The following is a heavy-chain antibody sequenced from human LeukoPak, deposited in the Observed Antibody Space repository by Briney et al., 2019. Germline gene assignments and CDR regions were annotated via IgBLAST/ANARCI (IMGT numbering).Heavy chain of an antibody. V-gene: IGHV1-2*04. CDR3: ARGSYYGSGSYLLFDY. J-gene: IGHJ4*02. Sequence: ASVKVSCKASGYTFTGYYMHWVRQAPGQGLEWMGWINPNSGGTNYAQKFQGWVTMTRDTSISTAYMELSRLRSDDTAVYYCARGSYYGSGSYLLFDYWGQGTLVTVSS. D-gene: IGHD3-10*01. CDR1: GYTFTGYY. CDR2: INPNSGGT.